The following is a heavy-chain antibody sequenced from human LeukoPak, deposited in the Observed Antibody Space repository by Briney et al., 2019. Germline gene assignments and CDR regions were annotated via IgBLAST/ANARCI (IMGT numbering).Heavy chain of an antibody. J-gene: IGHJ6*03. CDR3: ARTRNDDFWSRYQRSFYYYMDV. D-gene: IGHD3-3*01. CDR1: GGSIRRYY. CDR2: ISTSGST. V-gene: IGHV4-4*09. Sequence: ASETLSLTCTVSGGSIRRYYWSWIRQPPGKGLEWVGYISTSGSTNYNPSPKSRVTISVYTSKNQFSLKLSSVTAADTAVYYCARTRNDDFWSRYQRSFYYYMDVWGKGTTVTVSS.